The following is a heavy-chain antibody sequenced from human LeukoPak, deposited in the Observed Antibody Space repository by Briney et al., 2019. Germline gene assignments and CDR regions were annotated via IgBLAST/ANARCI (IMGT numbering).Heavy chain of an antibody. Sequence: ASVKVSCKASGYTFTGYYMHWVRRAPGQGLEWMGWINPNSGGTNYAQKFQGWVTMTRDTSTSTAYMELSRLRSDDTAVYYCARGRVAAAGTFGAEYFQHWGQGTLVTVSS. CDR1: GYTFTGYY. CDR3: ARGRVAAAGTFGAEYFQH. J-gene: IGHJ1*01. CDR2: INPNSGGT. D-gene: IGHD6-13*01. V-gene: IGHV1-2*04.